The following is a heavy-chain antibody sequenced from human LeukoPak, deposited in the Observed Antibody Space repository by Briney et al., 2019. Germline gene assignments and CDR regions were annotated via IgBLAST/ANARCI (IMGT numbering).Heavy chain of an antibody. V-gene: IGHV4-4*07. CDR1: GGSFSGYY. J-gene: IGHJ4*02. D-gene: IGHD4-23*01. Sequence: SETLSLTSAVYGGSFSGYYWSWIRQPAGQGLEGIGRIYTSGSTNYNPSLKSRVTMSVDTSKNQFSLKLTSVTAADAAVYYCAGDASIRWVFDFWGRGTLVTVSS. CDR2: IYTSGST. CDR3: AGDASIRWVFDF.